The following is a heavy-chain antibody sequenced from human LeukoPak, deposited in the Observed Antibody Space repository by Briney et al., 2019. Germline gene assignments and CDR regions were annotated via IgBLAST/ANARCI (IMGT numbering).Heavy chain of an antibody. CDR2: ISSSGSTI. J-gene: IGHJ4*02. CDR3: ARDWRLMIVVVPKGVDY. Sequence: PGGSLRLSCAPSALTSSDYYTSWIRPAPEKGLEWVSYISSSGSTIYYADSVKGRFTISRDNAKNSLYLQMNSLRAEDTAVYYCARDWRLMIVVVPKGVDYWGPGTLVTVSS. V-gene: IGHV3-11*04. D-gene: IGHD3-22*01. CDR1: ALTSSDYY.